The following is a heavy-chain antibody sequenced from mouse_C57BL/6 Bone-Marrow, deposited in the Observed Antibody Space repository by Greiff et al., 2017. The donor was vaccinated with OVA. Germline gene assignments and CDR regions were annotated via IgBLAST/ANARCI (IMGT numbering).Heavy chain of an antibody. D-gene: IGHD1-1*01. CDR1: GYTFTDYY. CDR3: ANYYYGSSDVGY. CDR2: INPNNGGT. J-gene: IGHJ2*01. V-gene: IGHV1-26*01. Sequence: VQLQQSGPELVKPGASVKISCKASGYTFTDYYMNWVKQSHGKSLEWIGDINPNNGGTSYNQKFKGKATLTVDKSSSTAYMELRSLTSEDSAVYYCANYYYGSSDVGYWGQGTTLTVSS.